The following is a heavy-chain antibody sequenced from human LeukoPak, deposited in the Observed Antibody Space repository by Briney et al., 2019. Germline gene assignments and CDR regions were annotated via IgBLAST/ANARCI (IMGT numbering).Heavy chain of an antibody. V-gene: IGHV4-39*07. D-gene: IGHD1-20*01. CDR3: AREAYNWNVDAFDI. CDR1: GGSFNSGTNS. CDR2: IYYSGST. Sequence: SETLSLTCTVPGGSFNSGTNSWAWISQPPGKGLERIGTIYYSGSTYYNPSLNSRVTMSLDTSKNQFSLKLSSVTAADTAVYYCAREAYNWNVDAFDIWGQGTMVTVSS. J-gene: IGHJ3*02.